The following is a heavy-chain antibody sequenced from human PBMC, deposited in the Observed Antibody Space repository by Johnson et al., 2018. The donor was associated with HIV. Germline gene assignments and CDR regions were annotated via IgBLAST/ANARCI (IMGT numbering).Heavy chain of an antibody. CDR1: GFTVSRNY. Sequence: VRLVESGGGLVQPGGSLRLSCAASGFTVSRNYMNWVRQAPGKGLEWVSVIYSGGDTYYAESVKGRFTISRDNFKNTLYLQMNSLKVEDTAVYYCARGAAFDIWGQGTMVTVSS. V-gene: IGHV3-66*01. CDR2: IYSGGDT. CDR3: ARGAAFDI. J-gene: IGHJ3*02.